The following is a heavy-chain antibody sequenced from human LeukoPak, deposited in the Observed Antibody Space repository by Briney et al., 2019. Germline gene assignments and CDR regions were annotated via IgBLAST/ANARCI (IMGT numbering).Heavy chain of an antibody. V-gene: IGHV1-8*01. J-gene: IGHJ6*02. CDR2: MNPNSGNT. Sequence: ASVKVSCKASGYTLTSYDINWVRQATGQGLEWMGWMNPNSGNTGYAQKFQGRVTMTRNTSISTAYMELSSLRSEDTAVYYCAISWGPLRFSWRRGYYGMDVWGQGTTVTVSS. CDR3: AISWGPLRFSWRRGYYGMDV. CDR1: GYTLTSYD. D-gene: IGHD3-3*01.